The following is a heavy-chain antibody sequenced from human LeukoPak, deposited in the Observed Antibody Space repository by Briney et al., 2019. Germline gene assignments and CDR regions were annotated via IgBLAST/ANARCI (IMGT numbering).Heavy chain of an antibody. J-gene: IGHJ6*02. Sequence: ASVKVSCKASGYTFTSYGISWVRQAPGQGLEWMGWISAYNGNTNYAQKLQGRVTMTTDTSTSTAYMELRSLRSDDTAVYYCARDRSYYVPYYYYGMDVWGQGTTVTVSS. CDR3: ARDRSYYVPYYYYGMDV. CDR1: GYTFTSYG. CDR2: ISAYNGNT. V-gene: IGHV1-18*01. D-gene: IGHD1-26*01.